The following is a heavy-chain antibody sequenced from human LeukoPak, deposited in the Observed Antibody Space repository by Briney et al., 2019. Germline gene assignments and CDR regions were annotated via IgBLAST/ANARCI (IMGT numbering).Heavy chain of an antibody. CDR1: GGSISSNY. V-gene: IGHV4-4*09. CDR2: THTSGDN. D-gene: IGHD1-26*01. Sequence: SETLSLTCTVSGGSISSNYWSWIRQPPGKGLEWIAYTHTSGDNNYSPSLKSRVTTSLDTSKNQFSLRLSFVTAADTAVYYCARHWNGGTYPMDYWGQGTLVTVSS. CDR3: ARHWNGGTYPMDY. J-gene: IGHJ4*02.